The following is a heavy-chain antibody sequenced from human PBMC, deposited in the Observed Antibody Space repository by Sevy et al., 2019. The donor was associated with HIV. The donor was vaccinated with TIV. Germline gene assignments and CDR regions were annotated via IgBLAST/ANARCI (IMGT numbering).Heavy chain of an antibody. CDR2: INPSGGAT. Sequence: ASVKVSCKASGYTFTSNYLHWVRQAPGHGLEWMGQINPSGGATTYGQRFQGRVSMTRDTPTSTVYMDLSSRRSEDTAIYYCARLYSCGGSCYYFDLWGQGTLVTVSS. CDR3: ARLYSCGGSCYYFDL. J-gene: IGHJ4*02. D-gene: IGHD2-21*01. V-gene: IGHV1-46*01. CDR1: GYTFTSNY.